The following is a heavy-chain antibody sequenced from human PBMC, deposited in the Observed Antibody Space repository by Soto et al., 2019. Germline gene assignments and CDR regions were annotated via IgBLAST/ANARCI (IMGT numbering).Heavy chain of an antibody. CDR3: ARLSGNYYFDY. D-gene: IGHD1-26*01. CDR1: GFTFSDHY. J-gene: IGHJ4*02. CDR2: TRNKANSYST. V-gene: IGHV3-72*01. Sequence: EVQLVESGGGLVQPGGSLRLSCAASGFTFSDHYMDWVRQAPGKGVEWVGRTRNKANSYSTEYAASVKGRFSISRDELKNSLYLQMNSLKTEDTAVYYCARLSGNYYFDYWGQGTLVTVSS.